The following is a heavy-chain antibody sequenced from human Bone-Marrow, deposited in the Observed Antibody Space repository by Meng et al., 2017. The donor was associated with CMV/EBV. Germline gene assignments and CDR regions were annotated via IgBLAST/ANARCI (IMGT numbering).Heavy chain of an antibody. Sequence: SETLSLTCTLSGGSISSSSYYWGWIRQPPGKGLEWSGSIYYSGSTYYNPSLKSRVTISVDTSKHQFPLQLSSVTAADTAVYYCAREGRGYGFWGQGTLVTVSS. CDR1: GGSISSSSYY. V-gene: IGHV4-39*06. CDR2: IYYSGST. CDR3: AREGRGYGF. J-gene: IGHJ4*02. D-gene: IGHD5-18*01.